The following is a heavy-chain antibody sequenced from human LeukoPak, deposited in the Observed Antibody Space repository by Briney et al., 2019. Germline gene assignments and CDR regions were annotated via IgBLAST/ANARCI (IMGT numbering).Heavy chain of an antibody. CDR3: ARPSDMYCGGRSCFLVSAFDI. CDR2: IYPGDSDT. CDR1: GYSFTSYW. V-gene: IGHV5-51*01. D-gene: IGHD2-15*01. J-gene: IGHJ3*02. Sequence: GESLKISCKGSGYSFTSYWIGWVRQMPGKGLEWMGIIYPGDSDTRYSPSFQGQVTISADKSISTAYLQWSSLKASDTAMYYCARPSDMYCGGRSCFLVSAFDIWGQGTMVTVSS.